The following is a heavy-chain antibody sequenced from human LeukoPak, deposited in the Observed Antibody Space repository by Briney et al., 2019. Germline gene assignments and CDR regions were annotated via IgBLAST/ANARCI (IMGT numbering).Heavy chain of an antibody. D-gene: IGHD6-13*01. J-gene: IGHJ4*02. CDR2: ISSDGSGT. Sequence: GGSLRLSCAASGISFSSSHMHWVRQAPGKGLEWVAGISSDGSGTYYADSVKGRFTISRDNSKNTLYLEMDSLRTEDTAVYYCARKGALGYSSSGGFDYWGQGTLVTVSS. V-gene: IGHV3-30*04. CDR1: GISFSSSH. CDR3: ARKGALGYSSSGGFDY.